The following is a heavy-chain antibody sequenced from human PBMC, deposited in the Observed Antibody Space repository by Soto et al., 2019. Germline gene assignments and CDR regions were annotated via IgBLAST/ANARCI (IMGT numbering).Heavy chain of an antibody. CDR1: GGSLSGGDYY. D-gene: IGHD3-22*01. J-gene: IGHJ4*02. CDR2: IYYTGTT. CDR3: ARGMVMIRRHDS. Sequence: QVQLQESGPGLVKPSETLSLTCTVSGGSLSGGDYYWNWIRQSPGKVLEWIGNIYYTGTTYYNPSLKSRVTISVDTSNNQFSLSLNSVTATDTAVYYCARGMVMIRRHDSWGQGTLVIVST. V-gene: IGHV4-30-4*01.